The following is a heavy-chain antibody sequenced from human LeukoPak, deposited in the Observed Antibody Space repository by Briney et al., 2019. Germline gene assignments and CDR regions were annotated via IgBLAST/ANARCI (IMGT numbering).Heavy chain of an antibody. J-gene: IGHJ6*03. V-gene: IGHV3-53*01. CDR2: IYSGGST. Sequence: GGSLRLSCAASGFTVSSNYMSWVRQAPGKGLEWVSVIYSGGSTYYADSVKGRFTISRDNSKNTLYLQMNSLRAEDTAVNYCARDLGEGSSWYKDYYMDVWGKGTTVTVSS. CDR3: ARDLGEGSSWYKDYYMDV. D-gene: IGHD6-13*01. CDR1: GFTVSSNY.